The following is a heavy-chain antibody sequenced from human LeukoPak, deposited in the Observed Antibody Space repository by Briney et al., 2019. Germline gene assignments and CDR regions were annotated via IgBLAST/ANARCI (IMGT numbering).Heavy chain of an antibody. D-gene: IGHD2-21*01. CDR1: GYTFTGYY. V-gene: IGHV1-2*02. CDR3: ARVMGTYCGGDCYSGFDY. Sequence: ASVKVSCKASGYTFTGYYMHWVRQAPGQGLEWMGWINPNSGGTNYAQKFQGRVTMTRDTSISTAYMELSRLRSDDTAVYYCARVMGTYCGGDCYSGFDYWGREPWSPSPQ. J-gene: IGHJ4*02. CDR2: INPNSGGT.